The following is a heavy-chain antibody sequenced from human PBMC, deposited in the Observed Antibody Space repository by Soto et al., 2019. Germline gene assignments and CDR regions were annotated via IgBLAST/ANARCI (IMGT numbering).Heavy chain of an antibody. V-gene: IGHV1-69*06. CDR2: IIPIFGTA. D-gene: IGHD3-22*01. J-gene: IGHJ4*02. Sequence: QVQLVQSGAEVKKPGSSVKVSCKASGGTFSSYAISWVRQAPGQGLEWMGGIIPIFGTANYAQKFQGRVTITGHNTTSTAYMGVAGMRSEDTTVYYGAGGGVVITMAPFDYWGQGTLVTVSS. CDR1: GGTFSSYA. CDR3: AGGGVVITMAPFDY.